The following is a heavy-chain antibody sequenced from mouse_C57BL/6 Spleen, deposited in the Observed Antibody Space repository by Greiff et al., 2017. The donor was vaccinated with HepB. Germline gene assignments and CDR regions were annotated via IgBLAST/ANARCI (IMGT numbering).Heavy chain of an antibody. CDR1: GYTFTDYY. CDR3: ARTDFGSSYGFDY. V-gene: IGHV1-76*01. CDR2: IYPGSGNT. J-gene: IGHJ2*01. D-gene: IGHD1-1*01. Sequence: QVQLQQSGAELVRPGASVKLSCKASGYTFTDYYINWVKQRPGQGLEWIARIYPGSGNTYYNEKFKGKATLTAEKSSSTAYMQLSSLTSEDSAVYFCARTDFGSSYGFDYWGQGTTLTVSS.